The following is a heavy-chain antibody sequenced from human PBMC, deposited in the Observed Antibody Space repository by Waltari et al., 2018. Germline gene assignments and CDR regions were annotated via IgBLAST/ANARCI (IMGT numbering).Heavy chain of an antibody. D-gene: IGHD3-22*01. V-gene: IGHV3-21*03. CDR1: GFTFSSFG. Sequence: EVQLVESGGGLVKPGGSLRLSCAASGFTFSSFGMNWVRQAPGMGLEWVSSISSSINYIYYADSVKGRFTISRDNAKNSLYLQMNSLRAEDTAVYYCATNNYYYDSSGYHDYFDYWGQGTLVTVSS. CDR3: ATNNYYYDSSGYHDYFDY. CDR2: ISSSINYI. J-gene: IGHJ4*02.